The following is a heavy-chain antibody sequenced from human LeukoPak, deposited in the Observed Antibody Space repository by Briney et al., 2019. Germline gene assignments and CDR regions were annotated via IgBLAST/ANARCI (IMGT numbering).Heavy chain of an antibody. J-gene: IGHJ4*02. Sequence: GGSLRLSCAASGFTFSTYGMHWVRQAPGKGLEWVAFIRSDGSNTYYADSVKGRFTISRDNSKNTLYMQMNSLRAEDTAVYYCARILSSAWGELGYWGQGTLVTVSS. D-gene: IGHD6-19*01. V-gene: IGHV3-30*02. CDR3: ARILSSAWGELGY. CDR2: IRSDGSNT. CDR1: GFTFSTYG.